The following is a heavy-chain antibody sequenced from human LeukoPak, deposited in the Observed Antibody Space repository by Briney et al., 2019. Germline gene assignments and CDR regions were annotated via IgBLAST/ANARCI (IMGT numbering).Heavy chain of an antibody. CDR2: ISSSGSTK. J-gene: IGHJ6*03. CDR1: GFTFSDYY. CDR3: ASTDYYYHYMDV. Sequence: PGGSLRLSCAASGFTFSDYYMSWIRQAPGKGLEWVSYISSSGSTKYYADSVKGRFTISRDNAKNSLYLQMNRLRAEATAVYYFASTDYYYHYMDVWGKGTTVTISS. D-gene: IGHD4-17*01. V-gene: IGHV3-11*01.